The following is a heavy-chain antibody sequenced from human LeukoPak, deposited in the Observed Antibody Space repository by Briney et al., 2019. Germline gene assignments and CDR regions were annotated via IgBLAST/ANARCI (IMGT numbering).Heavy chain of an antibody. CDR1: GFTFSSYA. J-gene: IGHJ4*02. Sequence: PGGSLRLSRAASGFTFSSYAMSWVRQAPGKGLEWVSAISGSGGSTYYADSVKGRFTISRDNSKNTLYLQMNSLRAEDTAVYYCAKGDYYDSSGYLDYWGQGTLVTVSS. V-gene: IGHV3-23*01. CDR3: AKGDYYDSSGYLDY. D-gene: IGHD3-22*01. CDR2: ISGSGGST.